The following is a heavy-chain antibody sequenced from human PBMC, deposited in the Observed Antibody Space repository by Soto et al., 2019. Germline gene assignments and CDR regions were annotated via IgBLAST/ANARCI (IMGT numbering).Heavy chain of an antibody. CDR2: IYRSGST. V-gene: IGHV4-4*02. Sequence: SETLSLTCAVSGGSVSSDMWWSWVRQSPEKGLEWIGEIYRSGSTHYNPSLKGRVSISMDKSKNHLSLNMNSVTAADTAVYFCATNGFFRVDSWGPGTLVTVSS. J-gene: IGHJ4*02. D-gene: IGHD2-8*01. CDR1: GGSVSSDMW. CDR3: ATNGFFRVDS.